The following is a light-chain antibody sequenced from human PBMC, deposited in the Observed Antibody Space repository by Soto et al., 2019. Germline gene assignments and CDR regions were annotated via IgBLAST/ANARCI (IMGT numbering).Light chain of an antibody. Sequence: EVVLTQSPGALSLSPGERATLSCRTSQSVSSVAWYQQKPGQTPRLLIFGTSSRATGIPDRFGGSGSGTAFTLTITRLEPEDFAVYFCQHYGASPPYTFGQGTKLELK. V-gene: IGKV3-20*01. CDR2: GTS. J-gene: IGKJ2*01. CDR1: QSVSS. CDR3: QHYGASPPYT.